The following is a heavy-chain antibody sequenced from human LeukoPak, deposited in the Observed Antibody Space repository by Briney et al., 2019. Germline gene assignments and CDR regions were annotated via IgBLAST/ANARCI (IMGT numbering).Heavy chain of an antibody. V-gene: IGHV3-48*04. CDR1: GLTFSSYS. J-gene: IGHJ5*02. Sequence: AGGSLRLSCVLSGLTFSSYSMNWVRQAPGEGVEGSSYISSSSSTTYYAHSVKGRFTISRDNAKTSLYLQMTSLRAEDTAVYYCASGKGHDFWSGYLSWFDPWGQGTLVTVSS. CDR2: ISSSSSTT. CDR3: ASGKGHDFWSGYLSWFDP. D-gene: IGHD3-3*01.